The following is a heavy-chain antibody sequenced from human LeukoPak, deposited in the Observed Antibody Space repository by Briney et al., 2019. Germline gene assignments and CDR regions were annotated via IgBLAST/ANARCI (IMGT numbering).Heavy chain of an antibody. CDR2: INSDGTTT. CDR1: AFNFTAYW. Sequence: GGSLRLSCASSAFNFTAYWMHWVRQDPRQGLLWVTRINSDGTTTNYADSVKGRFTISRDNAKNTLFLQMNSLRAEDTAVYFCAVSNGGYGPWGQGALVTVSS. V-gene: IGHV3-74*01. CDR3: AVSNGGYGP. J-gene: IGHJ5*02. D-gene: IGHD5-12*01.